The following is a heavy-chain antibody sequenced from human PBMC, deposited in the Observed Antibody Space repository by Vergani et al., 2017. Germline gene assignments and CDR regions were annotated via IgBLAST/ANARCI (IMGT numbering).Heavy chain of an antibody. Sequence: EVQLVESGGGLVQPGGSLRLSCAASGFTFSSYEMNWVRQAPGKGLEWISYISSSGSTIYYADSVKGRFTISRDNAENSLYLHMNSLRAEDTAVYYCARDPYSSGWSADSSGWYTHYYFDYWGQGTLVTVSS. V-gene: IGHV3-48*03. D-gene: IGHD6-19*01. J-gene: IGHJ4*02. CDR1: GFTFSSYE. CDR2: ISSSGSTI. CDR3: ARDPYSSGWSADSSGWYTHYYFDY.